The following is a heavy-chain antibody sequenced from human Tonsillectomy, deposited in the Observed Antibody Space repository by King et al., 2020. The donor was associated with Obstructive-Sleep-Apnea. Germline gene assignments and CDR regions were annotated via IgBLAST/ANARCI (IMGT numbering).Heavy chain of an antibody. V-gene: IGHV3-7*03. CDR3: ARAQIDYYDTSGYYPNDAFDI. D-gene: IGHD3-22*01. CDR2: IKQDGSEK. Sequence: VQLVESGGGLVQPGGSLRLSCAASGFTFSSYWLTWVRQAPGKGLEWLASIKQDGSEKYYVDSVKGRLTISSDNANNSLYLQMNSLRAEDTAVYYCARAQIDYYDTSGYYPNDAFDIWGQGTVVTVSS. CDR1: GFTFSSYW. J-gene: IGHJ3*02.